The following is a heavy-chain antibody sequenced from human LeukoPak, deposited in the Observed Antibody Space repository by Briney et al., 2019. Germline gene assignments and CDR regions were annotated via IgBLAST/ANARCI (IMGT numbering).Heavy chain of an antibody. CDR3: AKARVERWLQLLDYYYGMDV. CDR1: GFTFRSYA. Sequence: GGSLRLSCAASGFTFRSYAMTWVRQAPGKGLEWVSAISGGGTSTYYADSVRGRFTISRDNSKNTLYLQMNSLRAEDTAVYYCAKARVERWLQLLDYYYGMDVWGQGTTVTVSS. D-gene: IGHD5-24*01. J-gene: IGHJ6*02. V-gene: IGHV3-23*01. CDR2: ISGGGTST.